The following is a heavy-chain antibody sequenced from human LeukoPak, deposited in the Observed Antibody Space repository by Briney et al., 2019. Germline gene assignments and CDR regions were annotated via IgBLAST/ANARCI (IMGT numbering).Heavy chain of an antibody. Sequence: SETLSLTCTVSGGSISSSSYYWGWIHQPPGKGLEWIGSIYYSGSTYYNPSLKSRVTISVDTSKNQFSLKLSSVTAADTAVYYCARQDYYDSSGYYRYWGQGTLVTVSS. V-gene: IGHV4-39*01. CDR1: GGSISSSSYY. J-gene: IGHJ4*02. CDR2: IYYSGST. D-gene: IGHD3-22*01. CDR3: ARQDYYDSSGYYRY.